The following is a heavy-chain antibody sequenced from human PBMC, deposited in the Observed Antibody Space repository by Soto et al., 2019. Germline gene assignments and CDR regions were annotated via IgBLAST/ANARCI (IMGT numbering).Heavy chain of an antibody. CDR2: INPGNSET. Sequence: ESLTISFQASGYSFINYWIGWVRQMPGKGLEWMAIINPGNSETRYSPSFQGQVTVSADKSISTVYLQWGSLQASDTAMYYCARPQLNYVASWGQGTLVTVPS. CDR3: ARPQLNYVAS. V-gene: IGHV5-51*01. J-gene: IGHJ5*02. CDR1: GYSFINYW. D-gene: IGHD3-16*01.